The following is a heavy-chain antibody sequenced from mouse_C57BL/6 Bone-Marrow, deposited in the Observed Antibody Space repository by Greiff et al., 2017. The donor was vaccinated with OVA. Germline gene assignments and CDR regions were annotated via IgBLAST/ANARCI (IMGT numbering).Heavy chain of an antibody. D-gene: IGHD1-1*01. CDR3: AMAFYYYGSSFDY. CDR1: GYTFTSYW. J-gene: IGHJ2*01. V-gene: IGHV1-74*01. Sequence: QVHVKQPGAELVKPGASVKVSCKASGYTFTSYWMHWVKQRPGQGLEWIGRIHPSDSDTNYNQKFKGKATLTVDKSSSTAYMQLSSLTSEDSAVYYCAMAFYYYGSSFDYWGQGTTLTVSS. CDR2: IHPSDSDT.